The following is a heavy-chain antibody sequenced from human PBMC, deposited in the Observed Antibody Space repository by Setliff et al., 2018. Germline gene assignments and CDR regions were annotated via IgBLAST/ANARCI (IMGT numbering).Heavy chain of an antibody. CDR2: INHRGST. Sequence: NPSETLSLTCAAYGGTFSDYYWTWIRQPPGKGLEWVGEINHRGSTHNNPSLKSRGTMSVDTSKNQFSLKLSSVTAADTAVYYCARHRADTSTYYVQSWFDSWGQGTLVTVSS. V-gene: IGHV4-34*04. D-gene: IGHD2-2*01. CDR3: ARHRADTSTYYVQSWFDS. J-gene: IGHJ5*01. CDR1: GGTFSDYY.